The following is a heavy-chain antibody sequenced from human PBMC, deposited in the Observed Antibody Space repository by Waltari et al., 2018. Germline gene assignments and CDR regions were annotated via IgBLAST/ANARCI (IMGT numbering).Heavy chain of an antibody. Sequence: EVQLVESGGDLVKPGGSLRLSCAASGFTFGSYTMNGARQAPGKGLEWGSSISNSGNHIYYADSVKGRFTISRDNAKNSLYLQMNSLRAEDTAVYYCAKKVVGVPVAVHGLDVWGQGTTVTVSS. J-gene: IGHJ6*02. CDR2: ISNSGNHI. V-gene: IGHV3-21*01. CDR3: AKKVVGVPVAVHGLDV. CDR1: GFTFGSYT. D-gene: IGHD6-19*01.